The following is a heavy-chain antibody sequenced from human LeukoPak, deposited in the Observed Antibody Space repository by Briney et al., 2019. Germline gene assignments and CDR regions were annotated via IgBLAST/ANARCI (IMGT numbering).Heavy chain of an antibody. CDR3: ARYSGSRAFDY. CDR1: GGSISSYY. CDR2: IYYSGST. V-gene: IGHV4-59*01. J-gene: IGHJ4*02. D-gene: IGHD1-26*01. Sequence: SETLSPTCTVSGGSISSYYWSWIRQPPGKGLEWIGYIYYSGSTNYNPSLKSRVTISVDTSKNQFSLKLSSVTAADTAVYYCARYSGSRAFDYWGQGTLVTVSS.